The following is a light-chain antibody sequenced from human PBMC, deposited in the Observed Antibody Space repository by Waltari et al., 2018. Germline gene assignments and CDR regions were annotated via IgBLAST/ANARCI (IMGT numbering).Light chain of an antibody. J-gene: IGKJ4*01. V-gene: IGKV3D-15*01. CDR3: QQYNAWPLT. Sequence: EIVMTQSHATLSVFQGERATISCRASQNIYFNLAWYQQRPGQAPRVLVYGASTRDTGIPARFSGSGSGTEFTLTISNLQSEDFAFYFCQQYNAWPLTFGGGTKVEVK. CDR2: GAS. CDR1: QNIYFN.